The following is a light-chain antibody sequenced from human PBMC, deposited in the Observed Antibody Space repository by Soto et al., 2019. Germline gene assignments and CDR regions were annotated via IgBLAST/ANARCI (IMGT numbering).Light chain of an antibody. V-gene: IGKV3-20*01. Sequence: EIVLPQSQGTLSLSPGVRASLSCRASQSVSNNYLAWYQQKPGQAPRLLIYGASNRATGIPDRFSGSGSGTDFTLTISRLEPEDFAVYYCQQYGSSGTVGQGTKVDIK. J-gene: IGKJ1*01. CDR1: QSVSNNY. CDR3: QQYGSSGT. CDR2: GAS.